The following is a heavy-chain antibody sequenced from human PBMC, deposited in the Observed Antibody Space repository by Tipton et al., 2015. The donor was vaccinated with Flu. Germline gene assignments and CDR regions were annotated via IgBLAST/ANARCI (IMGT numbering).Heavy chain of an antibody. V-gene: IGHV4-61*02. J-gene: IGHJ4*02. CDR1: GASISSGSFY. D-gene: IGHD2-15*01. CDR3: SRDFCSGGFCYPDY. CDR2: LYTAGGT. Sequence: TLSLTCTVSGASISSGSFYWTWLRQPAGKGLEWIGRLYTAGGTTYNPSLKSRVTISLDTSKNQFSLKLSSVTAADTAVYYCSRDFCSGGFCYPDYWGQGTLVTVSS.